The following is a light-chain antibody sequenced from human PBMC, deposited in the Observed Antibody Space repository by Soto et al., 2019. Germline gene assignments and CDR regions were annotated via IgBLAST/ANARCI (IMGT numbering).Light chain of an antibody. CDR2: GTS. J-gene: IGKJ1*01. CDR1: QSVSARYY. Sequence: EIGLTQSPGTLSLYPGDRATLSCRASQSVSARYYLAWYQQKPGQAPRLLIYGTSNRATGIPDRFSGSGSGTDFTLSIICLEPEDFAVYYCQNYGNLPPCPFGQGTLVQI. CDR3: QNYGNLPPCP. V-gene: IGKV3-20*01.